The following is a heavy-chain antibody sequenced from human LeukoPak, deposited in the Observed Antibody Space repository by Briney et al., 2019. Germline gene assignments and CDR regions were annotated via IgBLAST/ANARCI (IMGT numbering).Heavy chain of an antibody. Sequence: ASVKVSCKASGYTFTSYDINWVRQAPGQGLEWMGWINPNIGDTNYAQKFQGRVTMTRDTSISTAYMELSRLRSDDTAVYYCASRSRGYSYGILDAFDIWGQGTMVTVSS. CDR2: INPNIGDT. CDR1: GYTFTSYD. V-gene: IGHV1-2*02. J-gene: IGHJ3*02. D-gene: IGHD5-18*01. CDR3: ASRSRGYSYGILDAFDI.